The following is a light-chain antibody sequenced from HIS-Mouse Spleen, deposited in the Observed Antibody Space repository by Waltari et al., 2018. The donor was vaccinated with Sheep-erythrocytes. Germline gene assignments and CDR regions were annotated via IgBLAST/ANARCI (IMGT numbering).Light chain of an antibody. V-gene: IGKV3-11*01. Sequence: EIVLTQSPATLSLSPGERATLSCRDSQSVSSYLAWYQQKPGQAPRILIYDASNRATGIPARFSGGWSGTDFTLTISGLEAEDFAVYYCQQRSNWYTFGQGTKLEIK. CDR2: DAS. CDR1: QSVSSY. J-gene: IGKJ2*01. CDR3: QQRSNWYT.